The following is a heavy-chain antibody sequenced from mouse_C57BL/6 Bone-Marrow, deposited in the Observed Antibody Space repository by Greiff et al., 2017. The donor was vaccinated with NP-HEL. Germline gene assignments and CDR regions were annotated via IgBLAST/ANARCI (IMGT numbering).Heavy chain of an antibody. Sequence: QVQLQQSGPELVKPGASVKISCKASGYAFSSSWMNWVKQRPGKGLEWIGRIYPGDGDTNYNGKFKGKATLTADKSSSTAYMQLSSLTSEDSAVYVCAREDWSKNPLYYFDYWGQGTTLTVSS. CDR2: IYPGDGDT. J-gene: IGHJ2*01. CDR1: GYAFSSSW. CDR3: AREDWSKNPLYYFDY. D-gene: IGHD2-5*01. V-gene: IGHV1-82*01.